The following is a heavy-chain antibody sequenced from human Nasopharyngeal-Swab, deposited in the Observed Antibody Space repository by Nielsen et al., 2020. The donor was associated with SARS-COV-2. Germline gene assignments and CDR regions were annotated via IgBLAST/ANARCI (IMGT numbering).Heavy chain of an antibody. V-gene: IGHV1-18*04. CDR2: ISAYNGHT. D-gene: IGHD1-1*01. Sequence: ASVKVSCKASGYVFSNYGISWVRQAPGQGLEWMAWISAYNGHTKYAQKFQGRVTLTTDRSTSTAYMELRSLRSDDTAVYYCAKVSNSYYYYYMDVWGKGTTVTVSS. CDR3: AKVSNSYYYYYMDV. J-gene: IGHJ6*03. CDR1: GYVFSNYG.